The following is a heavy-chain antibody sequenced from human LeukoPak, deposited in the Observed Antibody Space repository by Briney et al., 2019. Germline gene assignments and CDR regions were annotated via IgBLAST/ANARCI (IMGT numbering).Heavy chain of an antibody. Sequence: PGGTLRLSCAASGFIFSSYGMSWVRQAPGKGLEWVSAISGSGGSTYYADSVKGRFTISRDNSKNTLYLQMNSLRAEDTAIYYCASWAGAADGFSGPFDYWGQGTLVTVSS. V-gene: IGHV3-23*01. CDR2: ISGSGGST. J-gene: IGHJ4*02. D-gene: IGHD6-13*01. CDR1: GFIFSSYG. CDR3: ASWAGAADGFSGPFDY.